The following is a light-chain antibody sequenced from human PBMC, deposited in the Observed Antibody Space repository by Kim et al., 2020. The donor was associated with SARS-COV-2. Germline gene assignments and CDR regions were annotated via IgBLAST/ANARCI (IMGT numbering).Light chain of an antibody. Sequence: SYELTQPPSVSVSPGQTARISCSGDALAKEYSYWYQQKPGQAPVVVIYKDSERPSGIPERFSGSSSGTTVTLTISGVQAEDEADYYCQSADSSGTYPAVLFGGGTQLTVL. CDR2: KDS. J-gene: IGLJ2*01. V-gene: IGLV3-25*03. CDR3: QSADSSGTYPAVL. CDR1: ALAKEY.